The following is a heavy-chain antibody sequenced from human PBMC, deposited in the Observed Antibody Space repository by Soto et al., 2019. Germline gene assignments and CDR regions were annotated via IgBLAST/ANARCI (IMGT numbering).Heavy chain of an antibody. D-gene: IGHD3-3*01. J-gene: IGHJ6*02. CDR3: ARWVDSAWSGSYYEYYYYGMDV. V-gene: IGHV1-69*13. CDR2: IIPIFGTA. Sequence: SVKVSCKTSGGIFSRYAINWVRQAPGQGLEWMGGIIPIFGTANYAQRFQGRLTINADESTSTAYLELNSLKSEDTAMYYCARWVDSAWSGSYYEYYYYGMDVWGQGTTVTVSS. CDR1: GGIFSRYA.